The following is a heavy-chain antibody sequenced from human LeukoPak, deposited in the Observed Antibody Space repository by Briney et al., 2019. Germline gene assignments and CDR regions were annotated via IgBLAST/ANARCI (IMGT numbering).Heavy chain of an antibody. D-gene: IGHD3-10*01. CDR1: GGSISSYY. V-gene: IGHV4-59*01. J-gene: IGHJ3*02. CDR3: ARDGALYGSGAFDI. Sequence: SETLSLTCTVSGGSISSYYWSWIRQPPGKGLEWIGYIYYSGSTNYNPSLKSRVTISVDTSKNQFSLKLSSVTAADTAVYYCARDGALYGSGAFDIWGQGTMVTVSS. CDR2: IYYSGST.